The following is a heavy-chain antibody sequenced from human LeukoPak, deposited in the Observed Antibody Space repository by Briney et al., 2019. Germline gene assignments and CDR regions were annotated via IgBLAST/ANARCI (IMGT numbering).Heavy chain of an antibody. CDR3: ARLSYDSSGYRYYYYGMDV. CDR1: GYSFTSHW. CDR2: IYPGDSDT. Sequence: GESLKISCKGSGYSFTSHWIGWVRQMPGKGLEWMGIIYPGDSDTRYSPSFQGQVTISADKSISTASLQWSSLKASDTAMYYCARLSYDSSGYRYYYYGMDVWGQGTTVTVSS. D-gene: IGHD3-22*01. J-gene: IGHJ6*02. V-gene: IGHV5-51*01.